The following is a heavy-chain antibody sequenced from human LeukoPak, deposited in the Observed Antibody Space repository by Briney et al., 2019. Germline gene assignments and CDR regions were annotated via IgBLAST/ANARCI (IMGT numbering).Heavy chain of an antibody. CDR2: IYYSGST. V-gene: IGHV4-59*12. D-gene: IGHD3-10*01. J-gene: IGHJ4*02. CDR1: GGSISSYY. Sequence: SETLSLTCTVSGGSISSYYWSWIRQPPGKGLEWIGYIYYSGSTNYNPSLKSRVTISVDTSKNQFSLKLSSVTAADTAVYYCAREVITMVRGATYRFLDYWGQGTLVTVSS. CDR3: AREVITMVRGATYRFLDY.